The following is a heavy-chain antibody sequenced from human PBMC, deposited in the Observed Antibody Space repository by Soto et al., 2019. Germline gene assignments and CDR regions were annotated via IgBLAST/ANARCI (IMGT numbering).Heavy chain of an antibody. CDR1: GFTVSSNY. V-gene: IGHV3-66*01. CDR3: ANHNSSSWYYFDY. Sequence: GSLRLSCAASGFTVSSNYMSWVRQAPGKGLEWVSVIYSGGSTYYADSVKGRFTISRDNSKNTLYLQMNSLRAEDTAVYYCANHNSSSWYYFDYWGQGTLVTVSS. D-gene: IGHD6-13*01. J-gene: IGHJ4*02. CDR2: IYSGGST.